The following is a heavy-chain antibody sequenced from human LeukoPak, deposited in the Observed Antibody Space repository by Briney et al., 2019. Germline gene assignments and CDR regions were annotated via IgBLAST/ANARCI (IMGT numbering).Heavy chain of an antibody. V-gene: IGHV3-30*18. J-gene: IGHJ3*02. CDR2: ISYDGSNK. Sequence: PGGSLRLSCAASGFTFSSYGMHWVRQAPGKGLEWVAVISYDGSNKYYADSVKGRFTISRDNSKNRLYLQMNSLRAEDTAVYYCAKDLEYYYDSSGYPLQPDAFDIWGQGTMVTVSS. D-gene: IGHD3-22*01. CDR1: GFTFSSYG. CDR3: AKDLEYYYDSSGYPLQPDAFDI.